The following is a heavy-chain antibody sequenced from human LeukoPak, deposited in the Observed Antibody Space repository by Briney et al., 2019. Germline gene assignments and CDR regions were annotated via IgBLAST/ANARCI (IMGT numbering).Heavy chain of an antibody. V-gene: IGHV1-8*01. D-gene: IGHD3-16*02. J-gene: IGHJ6*03. CDR1: GYTFTSYD. Sequence: ASVKVSCKASGYTFTSYDINWVRQATGQGLEWMGWMNPNSGNTGYAQKFQGRVTMTRNTSISTAYMELSSLRSEDTAVYYCARVALRNYDYVWGSYRYYYYYYMDVWGKGTTVTNSS. CDR2: MNPNSGNT. CDR3: ARVALRNYDYVWGSYRYYYYYYMDV.